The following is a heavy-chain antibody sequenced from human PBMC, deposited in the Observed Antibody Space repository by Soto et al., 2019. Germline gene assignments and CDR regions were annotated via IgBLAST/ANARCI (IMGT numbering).Heavy chain of an antibody. D-gene: IGHD6-19*01. CDR2: INTGNGFP. V-gene: IGHV1-3*04. Sequence: QAQLVQSGAEVKKPGASVKVSCRASGYSFMSYTLYWLRQAPGQRLEWMGWINTGNGFPKYSQNFQGRVTFTRDTSTNTAYMDLGSLTSEDTAMYYCATNPSGFGAFDTWGQGTMVAVSS. CDR3: ATNPSGFGAFDT. J-gene: IGHJ3*02. CDR1: GYSFMSYT.